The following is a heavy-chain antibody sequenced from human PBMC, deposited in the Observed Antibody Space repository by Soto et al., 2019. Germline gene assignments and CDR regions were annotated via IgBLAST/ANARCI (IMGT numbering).Heavy chain of an antibody. V-gene: IGHV1-69*06. D-gene: IGHD1-26*01. CDR1: GGTFNNYA. Sequence: QVQLVQSGAEVKTPGSSVKVSCKASGGTFNNYAISWLRQAPGQGLEWMGGIIPLFGTANYAQKFEGRVTITADKSTDTAYMELSSLKSEDTAVYYCARLIGEGYSGTYALDYWGQGTLVTVSS. CDR3: ARLIGEGYSGTYALDY. CDR2: IIPLFGTA. J-gene: IGHJ4*02.